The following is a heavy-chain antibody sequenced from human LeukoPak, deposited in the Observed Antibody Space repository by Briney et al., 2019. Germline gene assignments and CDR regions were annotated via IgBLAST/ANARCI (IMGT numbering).Heavy chain of an antibody. CDR1: GFTFSSYG. D-gene: IGHD3-22*01. Sequence: GGSLRLSCAASGFTFSSYGMHWVRQAPGKGLEWVAVISYDGSNKYYADSVKGRFTISRDNSKNTLYLQMNSLRAEDTAVYYCAKDPGNYYDSNGYTVTGWFDPWGQGTLVTVSS. J-gene: IGHJ5*02. V-gene: IGHV3-30*18. CDR3: AKDPGNYYDSNGYTVTGWFDP. CDR2: ISYDGSNK.